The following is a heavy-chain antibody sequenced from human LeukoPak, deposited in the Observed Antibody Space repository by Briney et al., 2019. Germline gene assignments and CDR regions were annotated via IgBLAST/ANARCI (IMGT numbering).Heavy chain of an antibody. CDR3: ARGGYSSGWLKSQFAEYFQH. V-gene: IGHV1-2*02. J-gene: IGHJ1*01. Sequence: ASVKVSCKASGYTFTGYYMHWVRQAPGQGLEWMGWINPNSGGTNYAQKFQGRVTMTRDTSISTAYMERSRLRSDDTAVYYCARGGYSSGWLKSQFAEYFQHWGQGTLVTVSS. CDR2: INPNSGGT. D-gene: IGHD6-19*01. CDR1: GYTFTGYY.